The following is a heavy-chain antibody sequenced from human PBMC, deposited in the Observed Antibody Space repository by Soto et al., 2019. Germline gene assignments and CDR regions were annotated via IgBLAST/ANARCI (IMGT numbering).Heavy chain of an antibody. V-gene: IGHV3-48*02. J-gene: IGHJ4*02. Sequence: EVQLVESGGGLVQPGGSLRLSCAASGFAFSSYSMNWVRQAPGKGLKWISYISTSSTTIYYADSVKGRFTISRDNAKNSLYLQMNSLRDEDTAVYYCARADTVEWAYFDYWGQGTLVTVSS. CDR1: GFAFSSYS. CDR2: ISTSSTTI. D-gene: IGHD4-17*01. CDR3: ARADTVEWAYFDY.